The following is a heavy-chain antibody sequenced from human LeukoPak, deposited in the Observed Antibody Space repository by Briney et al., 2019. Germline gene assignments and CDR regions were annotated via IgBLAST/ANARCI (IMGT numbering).Heavy chain of an antibody. CDR2: IYYSGST. J-gene: IGHJ3*02. CDR3: ARTGGSFDAFDI. CDR1: GGFITSDNYY. Sequence: TLSLTCTVPGGFITSDNYYWSWIRQPPGKGLEWIGYIYYSGSTYYNPSLKSRVTISVDTSKNQFSLKLSSVTAADTAVYYCARTGGSFDAFDIWGQGTMVTVSS. D-gene: IGHD1-26*01. V-gene: IGHV4-30-4*08.